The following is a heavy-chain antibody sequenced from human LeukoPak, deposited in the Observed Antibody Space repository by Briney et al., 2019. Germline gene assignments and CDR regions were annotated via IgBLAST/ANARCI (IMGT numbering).Heavy chain of an antibody. CDR2: TNHSGST. V-gene: IGHV4-34*01. CDR1: GGSFSDYY. J-gene: IGHJ4*02. D-gene: IGHD3-22*01. Sequence: PSETLSLTCAVYGGSFSDYYWTWIRQPPGKGLEWIGETNHSGSTNYKPSLKSRVTISVDTSKNQFSLKLTSVTAADTAVYYCARVYYYDSSGYYLAYWGQGNLVTVSS. CDR3: ARVYYYDSSGYYLAY.